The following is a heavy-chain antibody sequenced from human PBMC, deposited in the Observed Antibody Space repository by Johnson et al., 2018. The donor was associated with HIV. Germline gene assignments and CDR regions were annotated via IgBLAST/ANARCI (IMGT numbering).Heavy chain of an antibody. D-gene: IGHD3-16*01. CDR1: GFTFDDYA. CDR3: ARPLGPPLWHDAFDI. CDR2: ISWNSGSV. J-gene: IGHJ3*02. V-gene: IGHV3-9*01. Sequence: EVQLVESGGGLVQPGRSLRLSCAASGFTFDDYAMHWVRQAPGKGLEWVSGISWNSGSVAYADSVKGRFTISRDNAKNSLYLQMKSLRAEDTALYYCARPLGPPLWHDAFDIWGQGTMVTVSS.